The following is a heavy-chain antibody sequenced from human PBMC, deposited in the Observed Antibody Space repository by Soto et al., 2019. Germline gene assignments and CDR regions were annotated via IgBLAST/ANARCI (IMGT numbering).Heavy chain of an antibody. Sequence: ASVKVSCKASGYMFTKSAMHWVRQTPGQRLEWMGWISGDSGNTKYSPKLQDRVTITRDTSASTAYMELSSLRSEDTALYYCARDGVAAGNINFDYWGQGTLVTVSS. CDR2: ISGDSGNT. CDR1: GYMFTKSA. J-gene: IGHJ4*01. CDR3: ARDGVAAGNINFDY. V-gene: IGHV1-3*01. D-gene: IGHD6-19*01.